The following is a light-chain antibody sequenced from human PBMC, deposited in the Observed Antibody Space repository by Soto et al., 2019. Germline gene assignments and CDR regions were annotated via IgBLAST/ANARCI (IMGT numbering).Light chain of an antibody. Sequence: DIVMTQSPDSLAVSLGERATINCKSSQSVLYSSNNKNYLAWYQQKPGQPPKLLIYWASTRESGVPDRLSGSGSGTDFTRTIGSLQAEDVAVYYCQQYYSTPLTFGQGTKVEIK. J-gene: IGKJ1*01. V-gene: IGKV4-1*01. CDR1: QSVLYSSNNKNY. CDR3: QQYYSTPLT. CDR2: WAS.